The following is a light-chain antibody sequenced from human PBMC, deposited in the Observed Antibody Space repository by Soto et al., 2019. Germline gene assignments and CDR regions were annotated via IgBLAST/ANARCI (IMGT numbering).Light chain of an antibody. V-gene: IGKV1-39*01. J-gene: IGKJ1*01. CDR3: QQSYSTPRT. CDR1: QSISSY. CDR2: AAS. Sequence: DSQMTQSPSSLSASVGDRVTITCRASQSISSYLNWYQQKPGKAPKPLIYAASSLQSGVPSRFSGSGAGTDFTLTISSLQPEDFATYYCQQSYSTPRTFGQGPKVDI.